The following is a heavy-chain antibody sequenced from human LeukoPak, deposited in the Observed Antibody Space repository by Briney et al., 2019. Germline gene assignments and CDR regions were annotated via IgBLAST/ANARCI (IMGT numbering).Heavy chain of an antibody. CDR3: ARVSSSGYGVSSGLFY. Sequence: PGGSLRLSCAASGFTFSSYAMSWVRQAPGKGLEWVSYISGNDPTIYYADSVKGRFTISRDNAKNSLYLQMNSLRAEDTALYYCARVSSSGYGVSSGLFYWGQGTLVTVSS. CDR2: ISGNDPTI. D-gene: IGHD5-18*01. V-gene: IGHV3-48*04. J-gene: IGHJ4*02. CDR1: GFTFSSYA.